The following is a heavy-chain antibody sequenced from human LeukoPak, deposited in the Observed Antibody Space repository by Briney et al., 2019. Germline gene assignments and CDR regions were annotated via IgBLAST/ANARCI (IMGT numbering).Heavy chain of an antibody. CDR1: GYSFTSYW. V-gene: IGHV3-21*01. CDR2: VSSTSFHI. J-gene: IGHJ4*02. CDR3: ARDRKVEPLPDK. Sequence: GESLKISCKGSGYSFTSYWIGWVRQAPGKGLEWVASVSSTSFHIYYADSVKGRFTISRDNAKNSLYLQLNSLRAEDTAVYYCARDRKVEPLPDKWGQGILVTVSS. D-gene: IGHD1-26*01.